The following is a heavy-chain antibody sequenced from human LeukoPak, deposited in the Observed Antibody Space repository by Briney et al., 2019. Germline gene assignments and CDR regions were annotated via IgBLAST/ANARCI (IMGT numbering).Heavy chain of an antibody. CDR2: ISSNGDNT. Sequence: PGGSLRLSCSVSGVSFSVYVMHWVCQAPGKGLEYVSAISSNGDNTYYADSVKGRFTISRDNSKNTLYLQMSSLRADDTAVYYCVRGTGYWGQGTLVTVSS. J-gene: IGHJ4*02. CDR3: VRGTGY. V-gene: IGHV3-64D*06. CDR1: GVSFSVYV.